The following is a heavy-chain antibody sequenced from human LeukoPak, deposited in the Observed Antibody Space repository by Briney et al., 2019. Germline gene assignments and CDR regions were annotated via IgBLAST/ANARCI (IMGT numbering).Heavy chain of an antibody. CDR2: INPNSGDI. CDR3: AREPADGWPYYYYYMDV. V-gene: IGHV1-2*02. J-gene: IGHJ6*03. D-gene: IGHD2-15*01. CDR1: GYTFTGYY. Sequence: ASVKGSCKASGYTFTGYYIHWVRQAPGQGLEWMGWINPNSGDINYAQKFQGRVTMTRDTSISTAYMEVSRLRSDDTAVYYCAREPADGWPYYYYYMDVWGKGTTVTVSS.